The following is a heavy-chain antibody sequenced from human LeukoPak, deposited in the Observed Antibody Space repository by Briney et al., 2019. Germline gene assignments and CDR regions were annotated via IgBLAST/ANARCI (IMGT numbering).Heavy chain of an antibody. J-gene: IGHJ5*02. CDR2: INHSGST. V-gene: IGHV4-34*01. CDR1: GGSFSGYY. CDR3: ARLWGSGSYYPRPNWFDP. D-gene: IGHD3-10*01. Sequence: SETLSLTCAVYGGSFSGYYWSWIRQPPGKGLEWIGEINHSGSTNYNPSLKSRVTISVDTSKNQFSLKLSSVTAADTAVYYCARLWGSGSYYPRPNWFDPWGQGTLVTVSS.